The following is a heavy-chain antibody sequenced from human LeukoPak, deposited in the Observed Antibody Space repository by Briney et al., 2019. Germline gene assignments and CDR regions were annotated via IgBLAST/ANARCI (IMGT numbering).Heavy chain of an antibody. Sequence: GSSVKVSCKASGGTFSSYAISWVRQAPGQGLEWMGGINPIFGTANYAQKFQGRVTITADESTSTAYMELSSLRSEDTAVYYCARDLRATLGYYYYYMDVWGKGTTVTVSS. CDR2: INPIFGTA. CDR1: GGTFSSYA. D-gene: IGHD7-27*01. J-gene: IGHJ6*03. CDR3: ARDLRATLGYYYYYMDV. V-gene: IGHV1-69*01.